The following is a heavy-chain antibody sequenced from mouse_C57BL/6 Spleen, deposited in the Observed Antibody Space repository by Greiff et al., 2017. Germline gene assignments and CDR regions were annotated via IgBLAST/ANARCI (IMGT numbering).Heavy chain of an antibody. Sequence: EVKLVESGGGLVKPGGSLKLSCAASGFTFSDYGMHWVRQAPEKGLEWVAYISSGSSTLYYADKVKGRFTISRDNAKNTLFLQMTSLRSEDTAMYYCAIARVYYGSDARDYWGQGTSVTVSS. D-gene: IGHD1-1*01. CDR2: ISSGSSTL. V-gene: IGHV5-17*01. CDR1: GFTFSDYG. CDR3: AIARVYYGSDARDY. J-gene: IGHJ4*01.